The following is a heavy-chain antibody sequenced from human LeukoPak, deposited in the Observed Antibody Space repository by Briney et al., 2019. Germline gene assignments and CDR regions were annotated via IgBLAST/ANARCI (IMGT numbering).Heavy chain of an antibody. CDR2: LNWNGGST. CDR3: ARDGRDSSGYYGHYFDY. J-gene: IGHJ4*02. D-gene: IGHD3-22*01. V-gene: IGHV3-20*04. CDR1: GFTFSSYA. Sequence: GGSLRLSCAASGFTFSSYAMSWVRQAPGKGLEWVSGLNWNGGSTGYADSVKGRFTISRDNAKNSLYLQMNSLRAEDTALYYCARDGRDSSGYYGHYFDYWGQGTLVTVSS.